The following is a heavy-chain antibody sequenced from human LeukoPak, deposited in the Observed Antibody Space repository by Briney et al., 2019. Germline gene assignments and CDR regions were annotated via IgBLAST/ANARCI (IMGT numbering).Heavy chain of an antibody. D-gene: IGHD3-10*01. CDR1: GGSINSGGYY. CDR2: IYTSGST. J-gene: IGHJ6*03. V-gene: IGHV4-61*02. Sequence: PSETLSLTCTVSGGSINSGGYYWSWIRQPAGKGLEWIGRIYTSGSTNYNPSFRSRVTISVDTSKNQFSLTLSSVTAADTAVYYRARSSMVRGVITDYFYYYMDVWGKGTTVTVSS. CDR3: ARSSMVRGVITDYFYYYMDV.